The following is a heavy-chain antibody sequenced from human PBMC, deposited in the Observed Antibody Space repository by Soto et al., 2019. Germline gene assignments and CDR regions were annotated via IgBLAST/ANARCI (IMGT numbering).Heavy chain of an antibody. CDR3: ARVWGRIFYY. CDR2: INHSGST. CDR1: GGSFSGYY. Sequence: QVQLQQWGAGLLKPSETLSLTCAVYGGSFSGYYWNWIRQPPGKGLEWIGEINHSGSTNYNPSLKSRVTISVDTSKNQFSLKLSSVTAADTAVYYCARVWGRIFYYWGQGTLVTVSS. V-gene: IGHV4-34*01. D-gene: IGHD7-27*01. J-gene: IGHJ4*02.